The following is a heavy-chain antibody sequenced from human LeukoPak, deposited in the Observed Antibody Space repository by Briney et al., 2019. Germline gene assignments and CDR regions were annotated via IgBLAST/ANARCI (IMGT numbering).Heavy chain of an antibody. Sequence: SETLSLTCIFSGGSFSSSSYYWGWIRQPPGKGLEWIGSMYYSGSTYYNASLRSRLTISVDTSKNQFSLKLSSVTAADTAVYYCARHFDRDGYKSNAFDIWGQGTMVTVSS. CDR3: ARHFDRDGYKSNAFDI. V-gene: IGHV4-39*01. D-gene: IGHD5-24*01. CDR1: GGSFSSSSYY. CDR2: MYYSGST. J-gene: IGHJ3*02.